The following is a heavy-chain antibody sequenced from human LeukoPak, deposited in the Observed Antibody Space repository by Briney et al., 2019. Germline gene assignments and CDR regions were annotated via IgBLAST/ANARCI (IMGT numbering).Heavy chain of an antibody. V-gene: IGHV4-59*12. CDR2: IYYRGGT. Sequence: SETLSLTCNVSGVSISTFYWTWIRQPPGKGLEWIGNIYYRGGTYYNPSLKSRVTISVDTSKNQFSLRLSAVTAADTAVYYCARVDYSSSSFDYWGQGTLVTVSS. CDR3: ARVDYSSSSFDY. CDR1: GVSISTFY. J-gene: IGHJ4*02. D-gene: IGHD6-6*01.